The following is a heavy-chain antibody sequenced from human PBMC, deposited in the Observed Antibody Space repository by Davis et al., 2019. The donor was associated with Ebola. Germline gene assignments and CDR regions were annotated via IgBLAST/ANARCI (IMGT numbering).Heavy chain of an antibody. J-gene: IGHJ5*02. Sequence: GGSLRLSCAASGFTFSSYAMSWVRQAPGKGLEWVSAISGSGGSTYYADSVKGRFTISRDNSKNSLYLQMNSLRAEDTAVYYCARAPSRSNWFDPWGQGTLVTVSS. CDR1: GFTFSSYA. CDR3: ARAPSRSNWFDP. D-gene: IGHD6-19*01. V-gene: IGHV3-23*01. CDR2: ISGSGGST.